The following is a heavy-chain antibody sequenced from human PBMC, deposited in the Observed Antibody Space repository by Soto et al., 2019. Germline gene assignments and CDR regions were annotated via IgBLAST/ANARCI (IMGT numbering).Heavy chain of an antibody. D-gene: IGHD3-3*02. CDR2: IMPIFATP. V-gene: IGHV1-69*12. CDR3: ARDKDRQQLGGNYYYILDV. Sequence: QVQLMQSGAEVKKPGSSVKVSCKASGGTFSTSAISWVRQAPGGGLEWVGGIMPIFATPDYAQKFQGRVTISADXAXAXAXXELTSLTTDDTAVYYCARDKDRQQLGGNYYYILDVWGQGTAITVSS. J-gene: IGHJ6*02. CDR1: GGTFSTSA.